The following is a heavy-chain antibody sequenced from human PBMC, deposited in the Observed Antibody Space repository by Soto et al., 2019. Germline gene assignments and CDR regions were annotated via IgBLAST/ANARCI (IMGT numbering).Heavy chain of an antibody. Sequence: GGSLRLSCAASGFTFSSYGMHWFRQAPGKGLEWVTVISYDGSNTYSADSVKGRFTISRDNSKNTLYLQMNSLRAEDTAVYYCARDGAAAGYFDYWGQGTLVTVSS. V-gene: IGHV3-30*03. CDR3: ARDGAAAGYFDY. D-gene: IGHD6-13*01. J-gene: IGHJ4*02. CDR1: GFTFSSYG. CDR2: ISYDGSNT.